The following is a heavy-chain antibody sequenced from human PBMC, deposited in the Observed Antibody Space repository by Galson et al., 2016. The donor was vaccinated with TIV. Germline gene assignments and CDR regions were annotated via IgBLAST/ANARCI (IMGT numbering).Heavy chain of an antibody. J-gene: IGHJ5*02. D-gene: IGHD2-2*01. CDR2: IYYSGSA. CDR3: ATYCSSTTCLFYP. V-gene: IGHV4-39*01. Sequence: TLSLTCTVSGGSISSTSYYWGWIRQPPGKGLEWIGNIYYSGSAYYNPSLKSRVTISVDTSKNQFSLKLSSVTAADTAVYYCATYCSSTTCLFYPWGQGTLVTVSS. CDR1: GGSISSTSYY.